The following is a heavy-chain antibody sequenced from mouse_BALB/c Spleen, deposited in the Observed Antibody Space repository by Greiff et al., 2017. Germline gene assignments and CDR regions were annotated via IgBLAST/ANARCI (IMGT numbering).Heavy chain of an antibody. CDR1: GYAFSSSW. CDR2: IYPGDGDT. J-gene: IGHJ2*01. CDR3: ARGELGLRDY. D-gene: IGHD3-1*01. V-gene: IGHV1-82*01. Sequence: VQLQQSGPELVKPGASVKISCKASGYAFSSSWMNWVKQRPGQGLEWIGRIYPGDGDTNYNGKFKGKATLTADKSSSTAYMQLSSLTSVDSAVYFCARGELGLRDYWGQGTTLTVSS.